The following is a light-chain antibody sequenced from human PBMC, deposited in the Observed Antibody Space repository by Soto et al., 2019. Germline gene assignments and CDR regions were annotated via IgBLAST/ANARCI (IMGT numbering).Light chain of an antibody. CDR3: QQYNNCPLPSTYT. Sequence: EIVLTQSPGTLSLSPGERATLSCRASQSVSSSYLAWYQQKPGQAPRLLIYGASSRASGVPARFSGSGSGTEFTLTISSLQSEDFAVYYCQQYNNCPLPSTYTFGQGTKLEIK. CDR2: GAS. J-gene: IGKJ2*01. V-gene: IGKV3D-15*01. CDR1: QSVSSSY.